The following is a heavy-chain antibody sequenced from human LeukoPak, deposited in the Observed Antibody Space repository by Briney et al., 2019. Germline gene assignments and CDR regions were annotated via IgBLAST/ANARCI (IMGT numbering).Heavy chain of an antibody. CDR1: GYSFTNYW. D-gene: IGHD6-19*01. Sequence: GESLKISCKGSGYSFTNYWIGWVRQMPGKGLEWMGIIYPDESDTRYSPSFRGQVTISADKSISTAYLQWSSLKASDTAMYYCARHSTEWSHIAVAAYGDYWGQGTLVTVSS. V-gene: IGHV5-51*01. CDR2: IYPDESDT. CDR3: ARHSTEWSHIAVAAYGDY. J-gene: IGHJ4*02.